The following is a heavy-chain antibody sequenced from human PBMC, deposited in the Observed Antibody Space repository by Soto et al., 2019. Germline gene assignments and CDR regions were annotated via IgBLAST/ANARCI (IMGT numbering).Heavy chain of an antibody. CDR1: GGSINTFY. CDR3: AREGSYSAYNFAHGIQLWSFDF. Sequence: SETLSLTCTVSGGSINTFYRSWVRQPAGKGLEWIGRIFSSGSTSFNPSLESRVAMSVDTSKNHFSLNLSSVTAADMAVYYCAREGSYSAYNFAHGIQLWSFDFWGQGALVTVSS. V-gene: IGHV4-4*07. J-gene: IGHJ4*02. D-gene: IGHD5-12*01. CDR2: IFSSGST.